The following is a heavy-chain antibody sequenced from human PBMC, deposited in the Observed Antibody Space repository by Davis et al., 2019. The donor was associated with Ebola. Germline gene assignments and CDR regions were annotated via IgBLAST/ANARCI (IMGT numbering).Heavy chain of an antibody. CDR2: NTYSGSA. D-gene: IGHD2-8*02. J-gene: IGHJ4*02. V-gene: IGHV4-61*03. CDR3: ARARGMYSWIDD. Sequence: MPSETLSLTCTVSGGSVSSDGSCWTWIRPSPGMRLDWIGYNTYSGSANYNPSLANRVTISVDTSKNHFSLKLNSVTAADTAVYYCARARGMYSWIDDWGQGTLVTVSS. CDR1: GGSVSSDGSC.